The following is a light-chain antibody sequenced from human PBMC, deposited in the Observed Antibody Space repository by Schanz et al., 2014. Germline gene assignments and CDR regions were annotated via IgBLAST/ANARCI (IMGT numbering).Light chain of an antibody. CDR1: QSVGGIY. J-gene: IGKJ1*01. Sequence: EVVLTQSPGTLSLSPGDTATLSCRASQSVGGIYLAWYQQKRGQAPRLLIHAASSRATGIPARFSGSGSGTDFTLTISRLEPEDSAVYYCHQYGSIQWTFGQGTKVEIK. CDR2: AAS. V-gene: IGKV3-20*01. CDR3: HQYGSIQWT.